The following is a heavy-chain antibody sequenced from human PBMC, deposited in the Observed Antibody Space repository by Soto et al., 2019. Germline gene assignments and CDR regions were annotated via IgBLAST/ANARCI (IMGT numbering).Heavy chain of an antibody. CDR2: INHSGST. J-gene: IGHJ4*02. CDR1: GGSFSGYY. V-gene: IGHV4-34*01. D-gene: IGHD3-16*02. CDR3: ARSYDYIWGSYRPFDY. Sequence: QVQLQQWGAGLLKPSETLSLTCAVYGGSFSGYYWSWIRQPPGKGLEWIGEINHSGSTNYNPSLKRRVTISVDTSKNQFSLKLSSVTASDTAVYYCARSYDYIWGSYRPFDYWGQGTLVTVSS.